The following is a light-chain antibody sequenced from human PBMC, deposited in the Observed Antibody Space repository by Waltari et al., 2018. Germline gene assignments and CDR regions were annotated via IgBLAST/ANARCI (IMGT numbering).Light chain of an antibody. CDR2: KYS. Sequence: SYELIQPPSVSVSPGQTASITCSGEKLGDKYACWYQQKTGQSRGLLLDKYSKRPSGITERLSGSNSGNRATLSINETQAMDEADYYFQAWDRSTAVFGGETKLTVL. V-gene: IGLV3-1*01. CDR1: KLGDKY. CDR3: QAWDRSTAV. J-gene: IGLJ3*02.